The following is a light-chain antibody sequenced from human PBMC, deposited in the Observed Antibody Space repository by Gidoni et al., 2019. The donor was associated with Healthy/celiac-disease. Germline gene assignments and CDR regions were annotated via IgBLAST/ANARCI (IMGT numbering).Light chain of an antibody. CDR3: QQRGNWPSLT. CDR2: DAS. J-gene: IGKJ4*01. CDR1: QSVSSY. V-gene: IGKV3-11*01. Sequence: EIVLTQSPATLSLSPGERATLSCRASQSVSSYLAWYQQKPGQAPRLLIYDASNRATGIPARFSGSGSGTDFTLTISSLEPEDFAVYYCQQRGNWPSLTFGGXTKVEIK.